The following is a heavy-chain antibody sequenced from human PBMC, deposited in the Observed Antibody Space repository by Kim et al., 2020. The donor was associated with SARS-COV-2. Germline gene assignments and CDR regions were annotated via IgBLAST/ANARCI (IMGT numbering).Heavy chain of an antibody. D-gene: IGHD1-26*01. V-gene: IGHV4-34*01. CDR2: INHSGST. Sequence: SETLSLTCAVYGGSFSGYYWSWIRQPPGKGLEWIGEINHSGSTNYNPSLKSRVTISVDTSKNQFSLKLSSVTAADTAVYYCARDLVGATPLPLSYYFAY. CDR1: GGSFSGYY. CDR3: ARDLVGATPLPLSYYFAY. J-gene: IGHJ4*01.